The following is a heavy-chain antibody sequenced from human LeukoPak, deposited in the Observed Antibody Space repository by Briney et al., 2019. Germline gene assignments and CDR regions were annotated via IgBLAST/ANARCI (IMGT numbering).Heavy chain of an antibody. CDR1: GYTFTSYD. D-gene: IGHD3-16*02. CDR3: ARDYYYVWGSYRQIYYFDY. J-gene: IGHJ4*02. CDR2: MNPNSGNT. V-gene: IGHV1-8*01. Sequence: GASVKVSCKASGYTFTSYDINWVRQATGQGLEWMGWMNPNSGNTGYAQKFQGRVTMTRDTSISTAYMELSRLRSDDTAVYYCARDYYYVWGSYRQIYYFDYWGQGTLVTVSS.